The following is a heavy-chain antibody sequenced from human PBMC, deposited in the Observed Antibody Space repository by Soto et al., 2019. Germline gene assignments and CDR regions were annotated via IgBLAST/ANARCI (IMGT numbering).Heavy chain of an antibody. V-gene: IGHV4-59*01. CDR2: NYYSGST. CDR1: GGSISSYY. CDR3: AREVSGRERFHSFFYHVMAV. J-gene: IGHJ6*02. Sequence: QVQLQESGPGLVKPSETLSLTCTVSGGSISSYYWSWIRQPPGKGLEWIGYNYYSGSTNYNPSLKSRVTISTDSSKQRSSLKLSSATAAATAAYYCAREVSGRERFHSFFYHVMAVWGQGTTGTASS. D-gene: IGHD6-25*01.